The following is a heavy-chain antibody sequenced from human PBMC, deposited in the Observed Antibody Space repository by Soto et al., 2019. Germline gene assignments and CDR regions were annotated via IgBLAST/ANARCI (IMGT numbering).Heavy chain of an antibody. CDR2: ISGVGGGT. CDR3: AKETWNYGYNGMDV. J-gene: IGHJ6*02. D-gene: IGHD1-7*01. V-gene: IGHV3-23*01. CDR1: GFTFSNYA. Sequence: GGYLRLSCAASGFTFSNYAMSWVRQAPGKGLEWVSTISGVGGGTHYADSVKGRFTISRDNSKNTLYLQMNSLRAEDTAVYYCAKETWNYGYNGMDVWGQGTTVTVSS.